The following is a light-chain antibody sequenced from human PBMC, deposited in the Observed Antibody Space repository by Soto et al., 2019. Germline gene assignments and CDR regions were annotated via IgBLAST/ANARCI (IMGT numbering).Light chain of an antibody. Sequence: EIVMTQSPATLSVSPGERATLSCRASQSVSSNLAWYQQKPGQAPRLLIYGASTRATGIPAKFSGSGSGTDFTLTLSSLQSEDFAVYYCQQYNNWPRTFGQGTKLEIK. V-gene: IGKV3-15*01. CDR2: GAS. CDR1: QSVSSN. CDR3: QQYNNWPRT. J-gene: IGKJ1*01.